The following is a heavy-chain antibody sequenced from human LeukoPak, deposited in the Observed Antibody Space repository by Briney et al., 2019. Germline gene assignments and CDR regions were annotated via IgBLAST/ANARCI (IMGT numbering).Heavy chain of an antibody. CDR2: INHSGST. Sequence: GSLRLSCAASGFTFSSYAMSWVRQPPGKGLEWIGEINHSGSTNYNPSLKSRVTISVDTSKNQFSLKLSSVTAADTAVYYCARPGYCSGGSCSDYWGQGTLVTVSS. V-gene: IGHV4-34*01. CDR3: ARPGYCSGGSCSDY. J-gene: IGHJ4*02. CDR1: GFTFSSYA. D-gene: IGHD2-15*01.